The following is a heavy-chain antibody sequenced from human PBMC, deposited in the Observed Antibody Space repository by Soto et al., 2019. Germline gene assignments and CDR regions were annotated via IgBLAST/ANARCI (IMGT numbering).Heavy chain of an antibody. CDR3: ARGYCTATICDPWFDP. CDR1: GYTFTNYP. Sequence: ASVKVSCKASGYTFTNYPMHWVRQAPGQRLEWMGWINADNGDAKYSQKFQGRVTITRDTSAITAYMELSSLRSEDTAMYYCARGYCTATICDPWFDPWGQGTLVTVS. CDR2: INADNGDA. J-gene: IGHJ5*02. D-gene: IGHD2-8*02. V-gene: IGHV1-3*01.